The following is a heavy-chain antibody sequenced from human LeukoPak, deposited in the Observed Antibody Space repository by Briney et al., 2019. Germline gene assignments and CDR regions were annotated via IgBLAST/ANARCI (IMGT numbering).Heavy chain of an antibody. CDR2: ISGSGDTT. J-gene: IGHJ4*02. CDR3: AKPQVGDLYYFDY. CDR1: GFTSRHYA. D-gene: IGHD1-26*01. V-gene: IGHV3-23*01. Sequence: GGSLRLSCAASGFTSRHYAMSWVRQAPEKGLKWVSAISGSGDTTYYADSVKGRFTISRDTSKNTLYLQMNSLRAEDTAVYYCAKPQVGDLYYFDYWGQGTLVTVSS.